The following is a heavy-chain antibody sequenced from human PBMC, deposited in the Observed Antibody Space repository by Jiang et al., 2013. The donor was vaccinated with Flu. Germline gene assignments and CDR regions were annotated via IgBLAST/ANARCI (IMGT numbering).Heavy chain of an antibody. CDR2: IDYNDGK. J-gene: IGHJ4*02. D-gene: IGHD6-19*01. V-gene: IGHV2-70*04. Sequence: KPTQTLTLTCTISGLSLSTSGLRVSWIRQPPGKALEWLARIDYNDGKFYSTSLKTRLTISKDTSKNQVVLTMTNMDPVDTATYYCARLSVAGQGFPDYWGQGTLVTVSS. CDR3: ARLSVAGQGFPDY. CDR1: GLSLSTSGLR.